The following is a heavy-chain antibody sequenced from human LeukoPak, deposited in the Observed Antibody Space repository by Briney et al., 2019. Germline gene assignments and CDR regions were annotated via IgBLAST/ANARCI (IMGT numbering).Heavy chain of an antibody. Sequence: PSETLSLTCTVSGGSISNYYWSWIRQPAGKGLEWIGRIYISGSTSGSTDYNPSLKSRVTMSVDTSRNQFSLKVNSVTAADTAVYYCARAADGRYQLLYGAFDIWGQGTMVTVSS. CDR3: ARAADGRYQLLYGAFDI. CDR2: IYISGSTSGST. D-gene: IGHD2-2*02. V-gene: IGHV4-4*07. CDR1: GGSISNYY. J-gene: IGHJ3*02.